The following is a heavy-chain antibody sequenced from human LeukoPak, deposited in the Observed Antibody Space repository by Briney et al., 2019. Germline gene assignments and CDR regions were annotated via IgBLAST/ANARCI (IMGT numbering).Heavy chain of an antibody. Sequence: SETLSLTCTVSGGSISTYYWSWIRQPPGKGLEWIGEINHSGSTNYNPSLKSRVTISVDTSKNQFSLKLTSVTAADTAVYYCARGLRIAVFYYWGQGTLVTVSS. J-gene: IGHJ4*02. CDR3: ARGLRIAVFYY. D-gene: IGHD6-19*01. CDR1: GGSISTYY. V-gene: IGHV4-34*01. CDR2: INHSGST.